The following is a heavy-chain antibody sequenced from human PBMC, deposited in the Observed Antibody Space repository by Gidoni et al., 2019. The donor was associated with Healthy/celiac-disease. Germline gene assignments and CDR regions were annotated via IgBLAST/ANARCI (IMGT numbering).Heavy chain of an antibody. CDR1: GYPFTGYY. CDR2: INPNSGGT. J-gene: IGHJ6*02. CDR3: AGPEYAGIAAAGTPHYYYGMDV. Sequence: QVQMVQSGAEVKKPGASVEVSCNASGYPFTGYYMHWLRQAPGQGLEWMGWINPNSGGTNYAQKFQGRVTMTRDTSISTAYMELSRLRSDDTAVYYCAGPEYAGIAAAGTPHYYYGMDVWGQGTTVTVSS. V-gene: IGHV1-2*02. D-gene: IGHD6-13*01.